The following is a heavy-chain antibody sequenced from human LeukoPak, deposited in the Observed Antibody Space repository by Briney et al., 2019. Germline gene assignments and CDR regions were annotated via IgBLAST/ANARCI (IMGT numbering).Heavy chain of an antibody. CDR3: ARGAGYSSGWYGSHFDY. CDR1: GFTFSNYW. Sequence: GGSLRLSCAASGFTFSNYWMHWVRQAPGKGLEWVSRINSDGSDTSYADSVKGRFTISRDNSKNTLYLQMNSLRAEDTAVYYCARGAGYSSGWYGSHFDYWGQGTLVTVSS. CDR2: INSDGSDT. D-gene: IGHD6-19*01. V-gene: IGHV3-74*01. J-gene: IGHJ4*02.